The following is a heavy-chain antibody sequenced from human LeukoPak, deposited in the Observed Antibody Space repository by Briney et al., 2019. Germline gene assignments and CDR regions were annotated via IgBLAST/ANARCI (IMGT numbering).Heavy chain of an antibody. CDR3: ARTHYQDSGGYYYYYYGMDV. J-gene: IGHJ6*02. D-gene: IGHD3-22*01. CDR1: GFTFRKYW. CDR2: INTDGSST. Sequence: GGSLRLSCAASGFTFRKYWMHWVRQGPGRGLVWVARINTDGSSTSYADSVKGRFTISRDNAKSTLYLQMNSLRAEDTALYYCARTHYQDSGGYYYYYYGMDVWGQGTTVTVSS. V-gene: IGHV3-74*01.